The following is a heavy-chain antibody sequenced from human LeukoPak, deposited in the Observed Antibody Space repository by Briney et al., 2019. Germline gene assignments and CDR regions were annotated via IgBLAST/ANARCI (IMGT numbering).Heavy chain of an antibody. Sequence: PGGSLRLSCAASGFTFSSYSINWVRQAPGKGLEWVSYISSSSSTIYYADSVKGRFTISRDNSKNTLYLQMNSLRAEDTAVYYCAKWLGGWFLSSMYYFDYWGQGTLVTVSS. J-gene: IGHJ4*02. V-gene: IGHV3-48*01. CDR3: AKWLGGWFLSSMYYFDY. CDR2: ISSSSSTI. D-gene: IGHD3-10*01. CDR1: GFTFSSYS.